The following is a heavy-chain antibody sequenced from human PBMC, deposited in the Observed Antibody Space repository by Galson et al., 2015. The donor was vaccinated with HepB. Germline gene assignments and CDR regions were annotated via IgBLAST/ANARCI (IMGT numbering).Heavy chain of an antibody. CDR2: ISYDGSNK. CDR1: GFTLGDYA. J-gene: IGHJ3*02. Sequence: SLRLSCAASGFTLGDYAMSWFRQAPGKGLEWVAVISYDGSNKYYADSVKGRFTISRDNSKNTLYLQMNSLRAEDTAVYYCARDFRVVVITLRDAFDIWGQGTMVTVSS. CDR3: ARDFRVVVITLRDAFDI. D-gene: IGHD3-22*01. V-gene: IGHV3-30-3*01.